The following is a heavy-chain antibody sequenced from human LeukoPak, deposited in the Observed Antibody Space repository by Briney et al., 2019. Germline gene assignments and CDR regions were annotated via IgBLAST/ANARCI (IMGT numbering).Heavy chain of an antibody. Sequence: GASVKVSCKASGYTFTSYDINWVRQATGQGLEWMGWMNPNSGNTGYAQKFQGRVPMTRNTSISTAYMELSSLRSEDTAVYYCASMTAAAGTRPFDYWGQGTLVTVSS. D-gene: IGHD6-13*01. CDR2: MNPNSGNT. J-gene: IGHJ4*02. CDR3: ASMTAAAGTRPFDY. V-gene: IGHV1-8*01. CDR1: GYTFTSYD.